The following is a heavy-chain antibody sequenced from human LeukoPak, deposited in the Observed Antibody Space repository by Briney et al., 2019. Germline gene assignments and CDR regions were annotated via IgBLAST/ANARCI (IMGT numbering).Heavy chain of an antibody. Sequence: PGGSLRLSCAASGFTFSDYNMNWVRQAPGKGLEWVSYISSAGSIIYYADSVKGRFTISRDNVKNSLFLQMNSLRAEDTAVYYCARDAQWLVHKWFDPWGQGTLVTVSS. CDR2: ISSAGSII. V-gene: IGHV3-48*01. CDR1: GFTFSDYN. D-gene: IGHD5-12*01. J-gene: IGHJ5*02. CDR3: ARDAQWLVHKWFDP.